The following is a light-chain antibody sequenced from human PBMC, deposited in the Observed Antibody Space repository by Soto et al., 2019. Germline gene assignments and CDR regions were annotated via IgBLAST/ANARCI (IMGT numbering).Light chain of an antibody. CDR3: QSYDSSLSAFYV. J-gene: IGLJ1*01. Sequence: QSVLTQPHSVSGAPGQRVTISGTGSSSNIGAGYDVHWYQQLPGTAPKLLIYGNSNRPSGVPDRFSGSKSGTSASLAITGLQAEDETDYYCQSYDSSLSAFYVFGTGTKLTVL. V-gene: IGLV1-40*01. CDR2: GNS. CDR1: SSNIGAGYD.